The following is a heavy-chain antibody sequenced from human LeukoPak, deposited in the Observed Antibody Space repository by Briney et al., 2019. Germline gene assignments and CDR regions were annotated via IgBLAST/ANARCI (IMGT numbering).Heavy chain of an antibody. CDR3: ARGYCSGGSCSLRENEYFQH. V-gene: IGHV3-21*01. D-gene: IGHD2-15*01. CDR1: GFTFSSYS. CDR2: ISSSSSYI. J-gene: IGHJ1*01. Sequence: PGGSLRLSCAASGFTFSSYSMNWVRQAPGKGLEWVSSISSSSSYIYYADSVKGRFTISRDNAKNSLYLQMNSLRAEDTAVYYCARGYCSGGSCSLRENEYFQHWGQGTLVTVSS.